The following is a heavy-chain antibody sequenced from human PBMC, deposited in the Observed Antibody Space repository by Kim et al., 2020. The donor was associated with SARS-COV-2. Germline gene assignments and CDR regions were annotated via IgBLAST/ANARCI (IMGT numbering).Heavy chain of an antibody. CDR3: AKDTKLLWFGELLSPFDY. V-gene: IGHV3-23*01. CDR2: ISGSGGST. J-gene: IGHJ4*02. Sequence: GGSLRLSCAASGFTFSSYAMSWVRQAPGKGLEWVSAISGSGGSTYYADSVKGRFTISRDNSKNTLYLQMNSLRAEDTAVYYCAKDTKLLWFGELLSPFDYWGQGTLVTVSS. CDR1: GFTFSSYA. D-gene: IGHD3-10*01.